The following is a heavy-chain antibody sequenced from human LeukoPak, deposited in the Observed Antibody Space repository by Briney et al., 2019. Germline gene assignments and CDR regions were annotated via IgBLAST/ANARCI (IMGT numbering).Heavy chain of an antibody. D-gene: IGHD6-13*01. CDR1: GYTFTDYY. CDR3: ATGEQQLVQDY. CDR2: VDPEDGET. V-gene: IGHV1-69-2*01. Sequence: ASVKVSCKVSGYTFTDYYMHWVQQAPGKGLEWMGLVDPEDGETIYAEKFQGRVTIIADTSTGTAYMELSSLRSEDTAVYYCATGEQQLVQDYWGQGTLVTVSS. J-gene: IGHJ4*02.